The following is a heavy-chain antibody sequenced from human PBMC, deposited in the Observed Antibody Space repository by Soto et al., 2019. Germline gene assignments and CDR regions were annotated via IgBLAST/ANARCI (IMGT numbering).Heavy chain of an antibody. D-gene: IGHD6-19*01. CDR2: LSGRGGST. CDR3: AKVHIAVAAYFDY. Sequence: EEHLSESGGGLVQTGGSLRLSCAGSGFSFSSYAMHWVRQAPGKGLEWVSGLSGRGGSTFYADSVQGRLTISRDNSKNILYLQMNSLRAEDTAIYYCAKVHIAVAAYFDYWGLGTQVTVSS. CDR1: GFSFSSYA. J-gene: IGHJ4*02. V-gene: IGHV3-23*01.